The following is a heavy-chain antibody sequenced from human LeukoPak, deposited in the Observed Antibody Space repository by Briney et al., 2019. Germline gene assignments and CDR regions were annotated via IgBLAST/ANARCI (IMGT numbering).Heavy chain of an antibody. V-gene: IGHV3-30*04. D-gene: IGHD4-11*01. CDR1: GFTFSSYA. J-gene: IGHJ4*02. Sequence: GRSLRLPCAASGFTFSSYAMHWVRQAPGKGLEWVAVISYDGSNKYYADSVKGRFTISRDNSKNTLYLQMNSLRAEDAAVYYCARDYSIVYWGQGTLVTVSS. CDR3: ARDYSIVY. CDR2: ISYDGSNK.